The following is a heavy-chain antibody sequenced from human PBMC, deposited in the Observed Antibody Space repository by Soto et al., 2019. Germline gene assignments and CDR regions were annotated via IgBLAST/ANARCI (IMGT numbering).Heavy chain of an antibody. J-gene: IGHJ4*02. CDR3: ARLGMVDGYNQMGLDY. D-gene: IGHD1-26*01. CDR2: IYYSGST. V-gene: IGHV4-59*08. Sequence: PSETLSLTCTVSGGSISSYYWSWIRQPPGKGLEWIGYIYYSGSTNYNPSLRSRVTISVDTSKNQFSLKLSSVTAADTAVYYCARLGMVDGYNQMGLDYWGQGTLVTVSS. CDR1: GGSISSYY.